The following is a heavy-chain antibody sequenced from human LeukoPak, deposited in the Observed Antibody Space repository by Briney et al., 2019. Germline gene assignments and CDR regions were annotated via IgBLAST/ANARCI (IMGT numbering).Heavy chain of an antibody. CDR1: GGSYSGYY. V-gene: IGHV4-34*01. J-gene: IGHJ5*02. CDR3: ARGSPFDP. CDR2: INHSGST. Sequence: SETLSLTRAVYGGSYSGYYWSWIRQPPGKGLEWIGEINHSGSTNYNPSLKSRVTISVDRSKNQFSLKLSSVTAADTAVYYCARGSPFDPWGQGTLVTVSS.